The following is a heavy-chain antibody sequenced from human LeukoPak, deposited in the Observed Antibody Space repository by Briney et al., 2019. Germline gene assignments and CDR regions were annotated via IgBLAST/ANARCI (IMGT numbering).Heavy chain of an antibody. D-gene: IGHD6-13*01. Sequence: ASVKVSCKASGYTFTSYGISWVRQAPGQGLEWMGWISAYNGNTNYAQKLQGRVTMTTDTPTSTAYMELRSLRSDDTAVYYCARVFAFAAAGIHLGIYWFDPWGQGTLVTVSS. J-gene: IGHJ5*02. CDR1: GYTFTSYG. CDR3: ARVFAFAAAGIHLGIYWFDP. V-gene: IGHV1-18*01. CDR2: ISAYNGNT.